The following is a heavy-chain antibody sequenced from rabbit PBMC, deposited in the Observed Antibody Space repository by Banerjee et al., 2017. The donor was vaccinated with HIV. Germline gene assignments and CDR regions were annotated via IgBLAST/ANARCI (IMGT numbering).Heavy chain of an antibody. J-gene: IGHJ4*01. V-gene: IGHV1S45*01. D-gene: IGHD6-1*01. CDR3: AKNAGYANYGYAYFNL. Sequence: QEQLEESGGDLVKPEGSLTLTCTASGFDLSSSYWICWVRQAPGKGLEWIGCIYISSGGTWYASWAKGRFTISETSSTTVTLQMTSLTAADTATYFCAKNAGYANYGYAYFNLWGPGTLVTVS. CDR2: IYISSGGT. CDR1: GFDLSSSYW.